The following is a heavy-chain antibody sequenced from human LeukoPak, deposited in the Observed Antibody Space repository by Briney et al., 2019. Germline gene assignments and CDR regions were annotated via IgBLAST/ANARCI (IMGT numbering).Heavy chain of an antibody. J-gene: IGHJ6*03. Sequence: GGSLRLSCAASGFTFSSYEMNWVRQAPGKGLEWVSYISSSGSTIYYADSVKGRFTISRDNAKNSLYLQMNSLRAEDTAVYYCAKDRTDYYYYYMDVWGKGTTVTVSS. D-gene: IGHD2-8*02. CDR1: GFTFSSYE. CDR2: ISSSGSTI. V-gene: IGHV3-48*03. CDR3: AKDRTDYYYYYMDV.